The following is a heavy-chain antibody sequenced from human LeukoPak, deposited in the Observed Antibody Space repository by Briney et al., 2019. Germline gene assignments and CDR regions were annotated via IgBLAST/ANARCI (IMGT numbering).Heavy chain of an antibody. CDR2: IFSNDEK. J-gene: IGHJ4*02. D-gene: IGHD5-12*01. CDR1: GFSLSNARMG. CDR3: ARSPGYSGYDLYYFDY. Sequence: ESGPVLVKPTETLTLTCTVSGFSLSNARMGVSWIRQPPGKALEWLAHIFSNDEKSYSTSLKSRLTISKDTSKSQVVLTMTNVDPVDTATYYCARSPGYSGYDLYYFDYWGQGTLVTVSS. V-gene: IGHV2-26*01.